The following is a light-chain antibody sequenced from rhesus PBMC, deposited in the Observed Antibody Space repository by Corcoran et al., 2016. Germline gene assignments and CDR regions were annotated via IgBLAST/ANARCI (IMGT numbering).Light chain of an antibody. J-gene: IGKJ2*01. Sequence: IQMTQSPSSLSASAGDTVTITCRASQSISSWLVWYQQKPGKAPKLLIYKASPLKSGVPSRFSGSGSGTDFTLSISSLQSEDFATYYCHQYISSPYSFCQGTKVEI. V-gene: IGKV1-22*01. CDR1: QSISSW. CDR2: KAS. CDR3: HQYISSPYS.